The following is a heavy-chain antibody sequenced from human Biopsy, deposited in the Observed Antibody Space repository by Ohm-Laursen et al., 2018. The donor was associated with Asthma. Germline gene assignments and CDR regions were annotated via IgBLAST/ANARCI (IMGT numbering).Heavy chain of an antibody. Sequence: SLRLSCSAPGRHFGSYNMHWARQAPGKGLEWVAVITFDGSTQHYGDSVKGRFTISRDNAKNSLYLQMNSLRAEDTAVYYCARTFHFWSPYHAEHYQLWGQGTLVTVSS. V-gene: IGHV3-30-3*01. CDR2: ITFDGSTQ. D-gene: IGHD3-3*02. CDR1: GRHFGSYN. J-gene: IGHJ1*01. CDR3: ARTFHFWSPYHAEHYQL.